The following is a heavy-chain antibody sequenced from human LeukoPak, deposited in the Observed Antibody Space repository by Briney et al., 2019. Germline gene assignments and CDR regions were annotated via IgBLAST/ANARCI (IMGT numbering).Heavy chain of an antibody. CDR2: INHSGST. J-gene: IGHJ4*02. D-gene: IGHD1-7*01. V-gene: IGHV4-34*01. CDR3: ARGITGTE. Sequence: SETQSLTCAVYGGSFSGYYWSWIRQPPGKGLEWIGEINHSGSTNYNPSLKSRVTISVDTSKNQLSLKLSSVTAADTAVYYCARGITGTEWGQGTLVTVSS. CDR1: GGSFSGYY.